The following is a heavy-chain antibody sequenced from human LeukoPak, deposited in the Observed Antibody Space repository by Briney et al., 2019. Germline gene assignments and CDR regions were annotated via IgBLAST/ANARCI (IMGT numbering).Heavy chain of an antibody. Sequence: GGSLRLSCAASGFTFISYSMNWVRQAPGKGLEWLSYISGSSGAIYHADSVKGRFTISRDNAKNSMYLQMHSLRDDDTAVYYCAREEYYYGSGTYYNVLDYWGQGALVTVSS. V-gene: IGHV3-48*02. J-gene: IGHJ4*02. D-gene: IGHD3-10*01. CDR1: GFTFISYS. CDR2: ISGSSGAI. CDR3: AREEYYYGSGTYYNVLDY.